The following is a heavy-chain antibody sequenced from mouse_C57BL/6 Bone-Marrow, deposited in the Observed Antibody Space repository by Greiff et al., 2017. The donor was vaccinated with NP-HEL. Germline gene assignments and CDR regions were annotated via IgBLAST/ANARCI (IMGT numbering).Heavy chain of an antibody. CDR1: GYTFTDYY. CDR3: ARHYYGSRYYYAMDY. V-gene: IGHV1-26*01. CDR2: INPNNGGT. D-gene: IGHD1-1*01. J-gene: IGHJ4*01. Sequence: EVQLQQSGPELVKPGASVKISCKASGYTFTDYYMNWVKQSHGKSLEWIGDINPNNGGTSYNQKFKGKATLTVDKSSSTAYMELRSLTSEDSAVYYCARHYYGSRYYYAMDYWGQGTSVTVSS.